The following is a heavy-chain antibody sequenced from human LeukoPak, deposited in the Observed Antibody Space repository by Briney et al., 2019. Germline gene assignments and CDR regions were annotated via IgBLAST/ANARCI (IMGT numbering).Heavy chain of an antibody. V-gene: IGHV3-23*01. CDR3: AKHGNYYYYGMDV. CDR2: ISGSGGST. CDR1: GFTFSSYA. J-gene: IGHJ6*02. Sequence: GGSLRLPCAASGFTFSSYAIAWVRQAPGKGLEWVSAISGSGGSTYYADSVKGRFTISRDNSKNTLYLQMNSLRAEDTAVYYCAKHGNYYYYGMDVWGQGTTVTVSS.